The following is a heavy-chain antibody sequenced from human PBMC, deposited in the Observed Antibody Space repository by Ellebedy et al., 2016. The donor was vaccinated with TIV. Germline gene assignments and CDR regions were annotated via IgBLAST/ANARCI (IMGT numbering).Heavy chain of an antibody. V-gene: IGHV3-74*01. Sequence: GESLKISCAASGITLSTYFIHCLRHPPGKSLVSLSRINRNGSSAHYADSVKGRFTISRYNSKNTLYVQMNSLRAEDTAVYYCARGGRDQWLIDYWGQGTLVTVSS. CDR1: GITLSTYF. CDR3: ARGGRDQWLIDY. J-gene: IGHJ4*02. CDR2: INRNGSSA. D-gene: IGHD6-19*01.